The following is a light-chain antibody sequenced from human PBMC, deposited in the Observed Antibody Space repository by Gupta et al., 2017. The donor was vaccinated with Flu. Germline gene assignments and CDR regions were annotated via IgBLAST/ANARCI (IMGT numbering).Light chain of an antibody. CDR2: SNN. CDR3: AAWDDSRNGPV. V-gene: IGLV1-44*01. CDR1: SSNIGSNT. J-gene: IGLJ2*01. Sequence: QSVLPQPPSSSGTPGQRVTISCSGSSSNIGSNTVNWHQQHPGTAPKLLIYSNNQRPAGVPERFSGSKSGTSASLAISGLQAEDEADYYCAAWDDSRNGPVFGGGTKLTVL.